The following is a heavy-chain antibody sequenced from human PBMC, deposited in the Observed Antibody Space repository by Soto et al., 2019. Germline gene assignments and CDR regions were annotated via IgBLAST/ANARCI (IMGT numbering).Heavy chain of an antibody. J-gene: IGHJ6*02. D-gene: IGHD5-12*01. CDR1: GYSFTSYW. CDR3: ARQSLDIVATIPGIAAAGGYYYGMDV. CDR2: IYPGDSDT. Sequence: PGESLKISCKGSGYSFTSYWIGWVRQMPGKGLEWMGIIYPGDSDTRYSPSFQGQVTISADKSISTAYLQWSSLKASDTAMYYCARQSLDIVATIPGIAAAGGYYYGMDVWGQGTTVTVSS. V-gene: IGHV5-51*01.